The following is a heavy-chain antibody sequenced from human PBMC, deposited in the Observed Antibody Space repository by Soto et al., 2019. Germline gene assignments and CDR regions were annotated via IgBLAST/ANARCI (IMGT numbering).Heavy chain of an antibody. J-gene: IGHJ5*02. CDR1: GGTFSSYA. CDR2: IIPIFGTA. CDR3: ARGSYDSSGYLNWFDP. D-gene: IGHD3-22*01. V-gene: IGHV1-69*06. Sequence: QVQLVQSGAEVKKPGSSVKVSCKASGGTFSSYAISWVRQAPGQGLEWMGGIIPIFGTANYAQKFQGRVTITADKSTLTAYMELSSLRSEDTAVYYCARGSYDSSGYLNWFDPWGQGTLVTVSS.